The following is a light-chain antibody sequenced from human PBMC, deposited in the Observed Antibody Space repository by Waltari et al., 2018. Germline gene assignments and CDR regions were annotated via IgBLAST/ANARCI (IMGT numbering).Light chain of an antibody. CDR3: QQRINWPIT. CDR2: DAS. V-gene: IGKV3-11*01. CDR1: QSVSSP. J-gene: IGKJ5*01. Sequence: EIVLTQSPATLSLSPGERATLSCTASQSVSSPLAWYQQKPGQAPRLLIYDASNRATGIPARFSGSGSGTDFTLTISSLEPEDFVVYYCQQRINWPITFGQGTRLEIK.